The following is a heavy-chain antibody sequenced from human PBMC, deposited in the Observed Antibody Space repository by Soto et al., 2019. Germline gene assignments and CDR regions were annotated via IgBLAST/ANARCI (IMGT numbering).Heavy chain of an antibody. CDR1: GFTFSSYA. CDR2: ISGSGGST. J-gene: IGHJ4*02. CDR3: AKCPLLYDSSGYYFDY. V-gene: IGHV3-23*01. D-gene: IGHD3-22*01. Sequence: GGSLRLSCAASGFTFSSYARSWVRQAPGTGLEWVSAISGSGGSTYYADSVKGRFTISRDNSKNTLDLQMNSLRAEDTVVYYCAKCPLLYDSSGYYFDYWGQGTLVTVSS.